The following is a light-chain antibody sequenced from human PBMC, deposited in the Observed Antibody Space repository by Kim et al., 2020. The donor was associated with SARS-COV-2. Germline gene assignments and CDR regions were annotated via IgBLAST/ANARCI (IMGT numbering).Light chain of an antibody. J-gene: IGKJ2*01. CDR3: QQYGNSPFT. CDR1: QTVSANY. Sequence: LSPGARATLACRASQTVSANYLAWYQHKPGQAPRLLIYGASYRATGIPDRISGSGSGTDFTLTISRLEPEDFAVYYCQQYGNSPFTFGQGTKLEI. V-gene: IGKV3-20*01. CDR2: GAS.